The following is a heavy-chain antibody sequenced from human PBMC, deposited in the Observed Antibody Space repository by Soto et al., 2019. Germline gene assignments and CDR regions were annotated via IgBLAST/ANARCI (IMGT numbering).Heavy chain of an antibody. CDR2: INAHSGGT. D-gene: IGHD6-6*01. Sequence: ASVKVSCKASGFSFTGYYIHWLRQAPGQGLEWMGWINAHSGGTEYAQKFQGRVTLTRDTSIATDYLTLTSLTSDETALYYCAKDLTRQLAYWLDPWGQGTQATVYS. CDR1: GFSFTGYY. CDR3: AKDLTRQLAYWLDP. J-gene: IGHJ5*02. V-gene: IGHV1-2*02.